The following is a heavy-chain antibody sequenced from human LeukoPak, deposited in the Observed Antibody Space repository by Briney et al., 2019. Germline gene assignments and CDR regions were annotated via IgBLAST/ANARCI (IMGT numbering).Heavy chain of an antibody. CDR1: GFTFSNAW. D-gene: IGHD1-14*01. CDR3: ARDLSPWETRNPDAFDI. V-gene: IGHV3-15*01. Sequence: TGGSLRLSCAASGFTFSNAWMSWVRQAPGKGLEWVGRIKSKTDGGTTDYAAPVKGRFTISRDDSKNTLYLQMNSLRVEDTAVYYCARDLSPWETRNPDAFDIWGQGTTVTVSS. CDR2: IKSKTDGGTT. J-gene: IGHJ3*02.